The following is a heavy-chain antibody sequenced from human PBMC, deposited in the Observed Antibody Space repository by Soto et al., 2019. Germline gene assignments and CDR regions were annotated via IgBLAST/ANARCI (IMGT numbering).Heavy chain of an antibody. D-gene: IGHD1-20*01. Sequence: PSETLSLTCTVSGGSISGYYWSWIRQPPGKGLEWIGYMYNTGSTVYNPSFKSRVTISVDTSKNQFSLKLSSVTAADTAVYYCARGGVTGTPFRYWGQGTLVTVSS. V-gene: IGHV4-59*12. CDR2: MYNTGST. CDR3: ARGGVTGTPFRY. CDR1: GGSISGYY. J-gene: IGHJ4*02.